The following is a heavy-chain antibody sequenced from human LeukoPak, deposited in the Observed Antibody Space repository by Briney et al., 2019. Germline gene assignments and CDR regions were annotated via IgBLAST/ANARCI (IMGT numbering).Heavy chain of an antibody. Sequence: SETLSLTCTVSGGSISSYYWSWIRQPAGKGLEWIGRIYTSGSTNYNPSLKSRVAMSVDTSKNQFSLKLSSVTAADTAVYYCARGHYFGWLLSHYYYYGMDVWGQGTTVTVSS. D-gene: IGHD3-9*01. J-gene: IGHJ6*02. CDR1: GGSISSYY. CDR2: IYTSGST. CDR3: ARGHYFGWLLSHYYYYGMDV. V-gene: IGHV4-4*07.